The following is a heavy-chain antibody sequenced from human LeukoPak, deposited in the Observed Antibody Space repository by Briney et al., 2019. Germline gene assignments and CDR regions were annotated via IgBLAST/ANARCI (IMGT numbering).Heavy chain of an antibody. CDR2: INHSGST. V-gene: IGHV4-34*01. CDR3: ARGHSSSWYEYDY. J-gene: IGHJ4*02. D-gene: IGHD6-13*01. Sequence: KPGGSLRLSCAASGFIFSSYAMSWVRQPPGKGLEWIGEINHSGSTNYNPSLKSRVTISVDTSKNQFSLKLSSVTAADTAVYYCARGHSSSWYEYDYWGQGTLVTVSS. CDR1: GFIFSSYA.